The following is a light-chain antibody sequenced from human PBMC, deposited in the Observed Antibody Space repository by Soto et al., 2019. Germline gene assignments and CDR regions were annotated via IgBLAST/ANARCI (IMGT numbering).Light chain of an antibody. J-gene: IGKJ1*01. V-gene: IGKV3-20*01. CDR1: QSVSSNH. CDR3: QQYSSSRT. CDR2: GGS. Sequence: DIVLTQSPCTLSLSPGERATLSCRASQSVSSNHLAWYQQKPGQAPRLLIYGGSSRATGIPVRFSGSGSETDFTLTITRLEPEDFAVYYCQQYSSSRTFGQGTKV.